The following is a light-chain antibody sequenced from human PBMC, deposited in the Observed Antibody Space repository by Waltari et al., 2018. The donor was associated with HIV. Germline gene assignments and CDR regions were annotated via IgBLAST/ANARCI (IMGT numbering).Light chain of an antibody. CDR1: QNVSTN. V-gene: IGKV3-15*01. J-gene: IGKJ3*01. CDR2: GAS. Sequence: ETVITQSPGALSVSPGERVTLSCRASQNVSTNLAWYQQKPGQPPRLLIYGASARATDGPARFSGSGSGTEFNLSIAALLSEDLAVYFCQQYNSWPLTFGPGSKVNIK. CDR3: QQYNSWPLT.